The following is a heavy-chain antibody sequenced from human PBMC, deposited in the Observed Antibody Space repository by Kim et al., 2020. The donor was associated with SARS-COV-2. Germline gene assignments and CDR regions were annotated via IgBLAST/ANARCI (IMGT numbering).Heavy chain of an antibody. CDR1: GGSFSGYY. D-gene: IGHD3-10*01. V-gene: IGHV4-34*01. J-gene: IGHJ2*01. CDR3: ARGRTGSGRFPFLAFDL. Sequence: SETLSLTCAVYGGSFSGYYWSWIRQPPGKGLEWIGEINHSGSTNYNPSLKSRVTISVDTSKNQFSLKLSSVTAADTAVYYCARGRTGSGRFPFLAFDLWGRGTLVTVSS. CDR2: INHSGST.